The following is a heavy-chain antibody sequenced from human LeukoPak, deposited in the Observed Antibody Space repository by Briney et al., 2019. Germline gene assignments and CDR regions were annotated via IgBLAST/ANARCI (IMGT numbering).Heavy chain of an antibody. CDR1: GFTFSSYA. CDR2: ISGSGGST. J-gene: IGHJ3*02. CDR3: ANGLPYYYDSCGFDAFDI. V-gene: IGHV3-23*01. Sequence: GGSLRLSCAASGFTFSSYAMSWVRQAPGKGLEWVSAISGSGGSTYYADSVKGRFTISRDNSKNTLYLQMNSLRAEDAAVYYCANGLPYYYDSCGFDAFDIWGQGTMVTVSS. D-gene: IGHD3-22*01.